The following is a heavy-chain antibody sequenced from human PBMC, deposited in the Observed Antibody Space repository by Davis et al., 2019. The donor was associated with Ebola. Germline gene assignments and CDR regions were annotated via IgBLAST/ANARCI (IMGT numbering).Heavy chain of an antibody. V-gene: IGHV1-8*01. J-gene: IGHJ2*01. CDR3: ARPIEKRCSPGCFDL. CDR1: GYIFTSND. D-gene: IGHD4/OR15-4a*01. Sequence: ASVKVSCKASGYIFTSNDINWVRQATGQGLEWMGWMNPDSGNTGYASKFQGRVTMTRNNSITTAYMELSSLRFEDTAVYYCARPIEKRCSPGCFDLWGRGTLVTVSS. CDR2: MNPDSGNT.